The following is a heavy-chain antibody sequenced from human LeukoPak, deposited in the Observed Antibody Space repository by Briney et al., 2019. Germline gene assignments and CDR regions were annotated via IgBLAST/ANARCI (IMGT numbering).Heavy chain of an antibody. D-gene: IGHD6-13*01. CDR3: ARVRGSSCDY. Sequence: GASVTVSCKPSGSTLSDYYVHWGRRAPGQGLEWMGWIRGDTGDTDSPQKFQGRVTMTRDTSTNTAYMELSRLRYDDTAMYFCARVRGSSCDYWGQGTLVTVSS. V-gene: IGHV1-2*02. CDR1: GSTLSDYY. CDR2: IRGDTGDT. J-gene: IGHJ4*02.